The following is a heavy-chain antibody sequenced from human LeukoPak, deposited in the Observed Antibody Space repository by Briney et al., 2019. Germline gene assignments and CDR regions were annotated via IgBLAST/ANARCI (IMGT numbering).Heavy chain of an antibody. CDR3: ARQFGYSNYFDY. Sequence: SETLSPTCTVSGGSISSSSYYWGWIRQSPGKGLEWIGSIYYSGSTYYNPSLKSRVTISVDTSKNQFSLKLSSVTAADTAVYYCARQFGYSNYFDYWGQGTLVTVSS. D-gene: IGHD4-11*01. J-gene: IGHJ4*02. CDR1: GGSISSSSYY. V-gene: IGHV4-39*01. CDR2: IYYSGST.